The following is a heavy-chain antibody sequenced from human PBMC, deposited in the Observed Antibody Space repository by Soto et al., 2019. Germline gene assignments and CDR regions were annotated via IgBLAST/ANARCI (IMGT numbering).Heavy chain of an antibody. Sequence: EVQLVESVGGLVQPGGSLRLYCAASGFTFSSYWMSWVRQAPGKGLEWVANMKQDGIEKYYVDSVKGRFPISRDNAKHSLYLQMNSLRAEDTAVYYCARNPPMTRGNGMDVWGQGTTVTVSS. D-gene: IGHD3-10*01. CDR1: GFTFSSYW. CDR3: ARNPPMTRGNGMDV. CDR2: MKQDGIEK. J-gene: IGHJ6*02. V-gene: IGHV3-7*03.